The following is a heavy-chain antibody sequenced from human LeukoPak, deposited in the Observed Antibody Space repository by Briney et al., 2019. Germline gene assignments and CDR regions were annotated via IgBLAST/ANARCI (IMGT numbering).Heavy chain of an antibody. CDR2: IKQDGSEK. Sequence: GGSLRLSCAASGFTFSSYWMSWVRQAPGKGLEWVANIKQDGSEKYYVDSVKGRFTISRDNAKKSLYLQMNSLRAEDTAVYYCARFGYSSGWSANYMDVWGKGTTVTVSS. CDR3: ARFGYSSGWSANYMDV. J-gene: IGHJ6*03. CDR1: GFTFSSYW. D-gene: IGHD6-19*01. V-gene: IGHV3-7*01.